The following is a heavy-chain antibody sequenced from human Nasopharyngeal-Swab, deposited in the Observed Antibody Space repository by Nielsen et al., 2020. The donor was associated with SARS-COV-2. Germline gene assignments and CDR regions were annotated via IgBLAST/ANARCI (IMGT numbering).Heavy chain of an antibody. D-gene: IGHD3-3*01. CDR2: IWYDGSNK. J-gene: IGHJ4*02. CDR3: AKWSHYDFWSGYSN. V-gene: IGHV3-33*06. CDR1: GFTFSSYG. Sequence: GRSLSLSCAASGFTFSSYGMHWVRQAPGKGLEWVAVIWYDGSNKYYADSVKGRFTISRDNSKNTLYLQMNSLRAEDTAVYYCAKWSHYDFWSGYSNWGQGTLVTVSS.